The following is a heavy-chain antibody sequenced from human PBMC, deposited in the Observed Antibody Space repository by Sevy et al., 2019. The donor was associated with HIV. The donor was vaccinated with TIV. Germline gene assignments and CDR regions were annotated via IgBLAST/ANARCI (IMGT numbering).Heavy chain of an antibody. D-gene: IGHD3-10*01. CDR2: IWYDGSNK. CDR3: ARVRGLSGWFDP. V-gene: IGHV3-33*01. CDR1: GFTFSSYG. J-gene: IGHJ5*02. Sequence: GGSLRLSCPASGFTFSSYGMHWVRQAPGKGLEWVAVIWYDGSNKYYADSVKGRFTISRDNSKNTLYLQMNSLRAEDTAVYYCARVRGLSGWFDPWGQGTLVTVSS.